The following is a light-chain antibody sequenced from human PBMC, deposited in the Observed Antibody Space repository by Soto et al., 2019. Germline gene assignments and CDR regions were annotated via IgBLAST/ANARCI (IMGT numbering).Light chain of an antibody. J-gene: IGLJ1*01. Sequence: QSVLTQPASVSGSPGQSITISCTGTSSDVGGYNYVTWYQQHPGKAPKLMIYEVSNRPSGVSNRFSGSKSGNTASLTISGLQAEDEADYYCCSYAGSSTYGFGTGTKVTVL. CDR3: CSYAGSSTYG. CDR1: SSDVGGYNY. V-gene: IGLV2-14*01. CDR2: EVS.